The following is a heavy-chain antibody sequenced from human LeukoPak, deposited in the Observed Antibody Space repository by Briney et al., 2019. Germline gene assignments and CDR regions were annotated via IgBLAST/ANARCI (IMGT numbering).Heavy chain of an antibody. J-gene: IGHJ4*02. CDR1: GGTFSSYA. Sequence: SVKVSCKASGGTFSSYAISWVRQAPGQGLEWMGGIIPIFGTANYAQKFQGRVTITTDESTSTAYMELSSLRSEDTAVYYCAKANYYYYSSGYYYFDYWGQGTLVTVSS. CDR2: IIPIFGTA. D-gene: IGHD3-22*01. CDR3: AKANYYYYSSGYYYFDY. V-gene: IGHV1-69*05.